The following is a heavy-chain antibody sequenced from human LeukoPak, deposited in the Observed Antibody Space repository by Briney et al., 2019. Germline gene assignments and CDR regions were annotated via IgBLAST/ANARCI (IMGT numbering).Heavy chain of an antibody. V-gene: IGHV1-18*01. D-gene: IGHD5-12*01. CDR3: ARAGYSGYDSNFDY. CDR1: GYTFTSFG. J-gene: IGHJ4*02. Sequence: ASVTVSFKASGYTFTSFGISWVRQAPGQGLEWMGCISAYNGNTNYAQKLQGRVTMTTDTSTSTAYMELRSLRSDDTAVYYCARAGYSGYDSNFDYWGQGTLVTVSS. CDR2: ISAYNGNT.